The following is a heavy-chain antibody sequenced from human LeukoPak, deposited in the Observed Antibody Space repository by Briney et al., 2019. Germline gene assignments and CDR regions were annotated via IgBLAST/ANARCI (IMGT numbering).Heavy chain of an antibody. D-gene: IGHD3-22*01. V-gene: IGHV3-48*03. J-gene: IGHJ4*02. CDR1: RFTFSNYE. CDR3: ARESSYYYDATSSYLDY. CDR2: ISSSGSST. Sequence: GGSLRLSCATSRFTFSNYEMNWVRQAPGKGLEWISYISSSGSSTFYADSVKGRFTISRDNAKNSLYLQMNSLRAEDTAIYYCARESSYYYDATSSYLDYWGQGTLVTVSS.